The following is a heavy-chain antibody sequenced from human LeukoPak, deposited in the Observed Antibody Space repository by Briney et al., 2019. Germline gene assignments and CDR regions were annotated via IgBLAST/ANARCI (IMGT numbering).Heavy chain of an antibody. CDR1: GFTFSSHA. D-gene: IGHD3-3*01. Sequence: PGGSLRLSCAASGFTFSSHAMSWVRQAPGKGLQWVSTISSSGGATYYADSVKGRFTISRDTSTNTLYLQMNSLRAEDTAVYYCAKGRNDFWSGYTGSFDYWGQGTLVTVSS. J-gene: IGHJ4*02. CDR2: ISSSGGAT. V-gene: IGHV3-23*01. CDR3: AKGRNDFWSGYTGSFDY.